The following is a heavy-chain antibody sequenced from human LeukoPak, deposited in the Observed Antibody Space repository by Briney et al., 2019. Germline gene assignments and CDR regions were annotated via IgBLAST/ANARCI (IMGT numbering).Heavy chain of an antibody. V-gene: IGHV3-53*01. CDR2: IYCGGST. D-gene: IGHD7-27*01. J-gene: IGHJ4*02. CDR3: AKDLTGDPPYYFDY. Sequence: GGSLRLSCAASGFTVSSNYMSWVRQAPGKGLEWVSVIYCGGSTYYADSVKGRFTISRDNSKNTLYLQMNSLRAEDTAVYYCAKDLTGDPPYYFDYWGQRTLVTVSS. CDR1: GFTVSSNY.